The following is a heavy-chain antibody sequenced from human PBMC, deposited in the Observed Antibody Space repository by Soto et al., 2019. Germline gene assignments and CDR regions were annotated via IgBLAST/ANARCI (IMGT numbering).Heavy chain of an antibody. CDR1: GDTFTGYG. D-gene: IGHD2-8*02. CDR3: ARDKSGAVTSPGDY. Sequence: QVQLVQSGGEVKKPGASVKVSCKASGDTFTGYGVSWVRQAPGQGLEWMGWISAYNGNTDYAQKLQGRVTMTTDTSTSTAYMELTSLRSDDTAVYYCARDKSGAVTSPGDYWGQGTLVTVSS. CDR2: ISAYNGNT. J-gene: IGHJ4*02. V-gene: IGHV1-18*01.